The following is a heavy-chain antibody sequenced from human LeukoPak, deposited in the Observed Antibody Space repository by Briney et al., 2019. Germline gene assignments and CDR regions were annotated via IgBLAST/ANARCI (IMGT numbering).Heavy chain of an antibody. CDR3: AGGTVTTSTPFDY. V-gene: IGHV4-34*01. CDR2: INHSGST. CDR1: GGSFSGYY. D-gene: IGHD4-17*01. J-gene: IGHJ4*02. Sequence: ASETLSLTCAVYGGSFSGYYWSWIRQPPGKGLEWIGEINHSGSTNYNPSLKSRVTISVDTSKNQFSLKLSSVTAADTAVYYCAGGTVTTSTPFDYWGQGTLVTVSS.